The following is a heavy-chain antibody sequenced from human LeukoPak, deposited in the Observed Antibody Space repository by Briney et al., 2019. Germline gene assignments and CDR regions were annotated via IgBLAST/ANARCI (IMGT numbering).Heavy chain of an antibody. CDR2: INHSGST. V-gene: IGHV4-34*01. D-gene: IGHD3-3*01. CDR3: ARHTYYDFWSGYYSTVYYGMDV. CDR1: GGSFSGYY. Sequence: SETLSLTCAVYGGSFSGYYWSWIRQPPGKGLEWIGEINHSGSTNYNPSLKSRVTISVDTSKNQFSLKLSSVTAADTAVYYCARHTYYDFWSGYYSTVYYGMDVWGQGTTVTVSS. J-gene: IGHJ6*02.